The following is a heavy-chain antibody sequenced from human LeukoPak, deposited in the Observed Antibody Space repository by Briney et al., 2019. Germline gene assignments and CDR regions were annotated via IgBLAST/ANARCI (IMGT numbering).Heavy chain of an antibody. CDR1: GFTFSSYG. Sequence: GGSLRLSCAASGFTFSSYGMHWVRQAPGKGLEWVAFIRYYGSNKYYADSVKGRFTISRDNSKNTLYLQMNSLRAEDTAVYYCAKGIAAPTPYYMDVWGKGTTVTVSS. D-gene: IGHD6-6*01. CDR2: IRYYGSNK. CDR3: AKGIAAPTPYYMDV. J-gene: IGHJ6*03. V-gene: IGHV3-30*02.